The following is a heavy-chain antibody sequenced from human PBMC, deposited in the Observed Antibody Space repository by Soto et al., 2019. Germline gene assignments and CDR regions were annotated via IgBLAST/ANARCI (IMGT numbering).Heavy chain of an antibody. J-gene: IGHJ4*02. D-gene: IGHD4-17*01. CDR1: GGSISSYY. V-gene: IGHV4-59*12. CDR3: ANYPTTVTSDY. Sequence: SETLSLTCTVSGGSISSYYWSWIRQPPGKGLEWIGYIYFSGGTNYNPSLKSRVTISVDTSKNQFSLKLSSVTAADTAVYYCANYPTTVTSDYWGQGTQVTVSS. CDR2: IYFSGGT.